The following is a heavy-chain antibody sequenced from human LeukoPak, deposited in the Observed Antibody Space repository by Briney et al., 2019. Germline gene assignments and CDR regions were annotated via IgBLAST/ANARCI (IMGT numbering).Heavy chain of an antibody. V-gene: IGHV3-23*01. CDR1: GFTLSSHA. Sequence: GGSLRLSCAASGFTLSSHAMSWVRHAPGKGLEWVSSISDSGDSTYYADSVKGRFTISRDNSKNTLYLQMSSLRADDTAMYYCAKLIVGARSLFDFRGQGILVTVSS. D-gene: IGHD1-26*01. J-gene: IGHJ4*02. CDR3: AKLIVGARSLFDF. CDR2: ISDSGDST.